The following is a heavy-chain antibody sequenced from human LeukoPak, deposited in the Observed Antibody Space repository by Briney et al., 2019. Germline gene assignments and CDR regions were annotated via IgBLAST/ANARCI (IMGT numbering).Heavy chain of an antibody. V-gene: IGHV4-34*01. CDR2: INHSGST. J-gene: IGHJ4*02. CDR1: AGSFSGYY. CDR3: ARGAYQLPALHFDY. D-gene: IGHD2-2*01. Sequence: SETLSLTCAVYAGSFSGYYWSWIRQPPAKGLEWIGEINHSGSTNYNPSLKRRVTISVDTSKTQFSLKMSSVTAADTAVYYCARGAYQLPALHFDYWGQGTLVTVSS.